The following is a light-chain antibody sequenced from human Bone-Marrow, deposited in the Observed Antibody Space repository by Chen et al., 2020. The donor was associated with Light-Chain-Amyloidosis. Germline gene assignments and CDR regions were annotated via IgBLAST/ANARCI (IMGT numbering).Light chain of an antibody. CDR1: NIGSTS. CDR3: QVWDRSSDRPV. Sequence: SYVLTQPFSVSVAPGQTATIACGGNNIGSTSVHWYQQTPGQAPLLVVYDDSNRPSGIPERWSGSNSGNTATLTISRVEAGDEADYYCQVWDRSSDRPVFGGGTKLTVL. J-gene: IGLJ3*02. V-gene: IGLV3-21*02. CDR2: DDS.